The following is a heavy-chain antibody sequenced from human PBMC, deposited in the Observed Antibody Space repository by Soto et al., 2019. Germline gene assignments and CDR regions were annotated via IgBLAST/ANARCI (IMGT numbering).Heavy chain of an antibody. CDR2: IWYDGSNK. CDR3: ARVPIGSGWSYYFDY. CDR1: GFTFSCYG. J-gene: IGHJ4*01. V-gene: IGHV3-33*01. Sequence: GGSLRLSCAASGFTFSCYGMHWVRQAPGKGLEWVAVIWYDGSNKYYADSVKGRFTISRDNSKNTLYLQMNSLRAEDTAVYYCARVPIGSGWSYYFDYWGHGTLVTVSS. D-gene: IGHD6-19*01.